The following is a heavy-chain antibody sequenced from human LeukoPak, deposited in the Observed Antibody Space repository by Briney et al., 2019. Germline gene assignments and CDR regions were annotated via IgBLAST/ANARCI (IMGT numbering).Heavy chain of an antibody. CDR2: IKQDGSEK. CDR1: GFTFSSYW. Sequence: GGSLRLSCAASGFTFSSYWMSWVRQAPGKGLEWVANIKQDGSEKYYVDSVKGRFTISRDNAKNSLYLQMNSLRAEDPAVYSWARGNFLTCYYYYYYYMDVWGKGTTVTISS. CDR3: ARGNFLTCYYYYYYYMDV. D-gene: IGHD3/OR15-3a*01. V-gene: IGHV3-7*01. J-gene: IGHJ6*03.